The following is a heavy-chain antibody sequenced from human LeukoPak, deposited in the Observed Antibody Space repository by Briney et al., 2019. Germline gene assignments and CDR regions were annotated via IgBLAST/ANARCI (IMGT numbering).Heavy chain of an antibody. Sequence: SETLSLTCAVYGGSFSGYYWSWIRQPPGKGLEWIGYIYYSGSTYYNPSLKSRVTISVDTSKNQFSLKLSSVTAADTAVYYCARSLYSSSWYSLPFGYFDLWGRGTLVTVSS. V-gene: IGHV4-30-4*08. D-gene: IGHD6-13*01. CDR3: ARSLYSSSWYSLPFGYFDL. J-gene: IGHJ2*01. CDR2: IYYSGST. CDR1: GGSFSGYY.